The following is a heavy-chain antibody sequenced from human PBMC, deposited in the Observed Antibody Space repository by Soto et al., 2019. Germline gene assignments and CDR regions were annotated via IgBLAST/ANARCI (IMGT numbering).Heavy chain of an antibody. CDR3: ARSIATTPYFAH. D-gene: IGHD6-6*01. CDR2: IIPIFGTA. V-gene: IGHV1-69*13. Sequence: SVKVSCKASGGSFSSDAISWVRQAPGQGLEWMGGIIPIFGTANYAQKFQGRVTITADESTSTAYMELSSLRSEDTAVYHCARSIATTPYFAHSGHATLVTVSS. CDR1: GGSFSSDA. J-gene: IGHJ4*01.